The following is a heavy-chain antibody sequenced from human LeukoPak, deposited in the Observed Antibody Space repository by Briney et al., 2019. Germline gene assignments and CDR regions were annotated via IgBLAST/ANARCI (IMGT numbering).Heavy chain of an antibody. CDR1: GYTFTNYG. CDR3: ARGKPGSSWTGPPSSFDY. Sequence: ASVKVSCKASGYTFTNYGISWVRQAPGQGLEWMGWISAYNGNTNYAQKLQGRVTMTTDTSTSTTYMELRSLRSDDTAVYYCARGKPGSSWTGPPSSFDYWGQGTLVTVSS. D-gene: IGHD6-13*01. CDR2: ISAYNGNT. J-gene: IGHJ4*02. V-gene: IGHV1-18*01.